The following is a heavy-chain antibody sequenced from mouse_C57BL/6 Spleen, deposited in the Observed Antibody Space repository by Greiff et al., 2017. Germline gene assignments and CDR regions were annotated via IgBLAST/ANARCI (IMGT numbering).Heavy chain of an antibody. Sequence: DVKLVESEGGLVQPGSSMKLSCTASGFTFSDYYMAWVRQVPEKGLEWVANINYDGSSTYYLDSLKGRFIISRDNAKNILYLQMRSLKSADTATYYCARARGTGFDYWGQGTTLTVSS. V-gene: IGHV5-16*01. J-gene: IGHJ2*01. CDR3: ARARGTGFDY. CDR2: INYDGSST. CDR1: GFTFSDYY.